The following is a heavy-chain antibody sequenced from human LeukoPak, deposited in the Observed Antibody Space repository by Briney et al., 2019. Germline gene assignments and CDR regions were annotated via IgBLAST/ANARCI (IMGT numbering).Heavy chain of an antibody. V-gene: IGHV3-74*01. CDR3: ARFDCSGGSCFDY. Sequence: GGSLRLSCAASGFTFSSYAMSWVRQAPGKGLVWVSRINSDGSSTSYADSVKGRFTISRDNAKNTLYLQMNSLRAEDTAVYYCARFDCSGGSCFDYWGQGTLVTVSS. CDR1: GFTFSSYA. D-gene: IGHD2-15*01. J-gene: IGHJ4*02. CDR2: INSDGSST.